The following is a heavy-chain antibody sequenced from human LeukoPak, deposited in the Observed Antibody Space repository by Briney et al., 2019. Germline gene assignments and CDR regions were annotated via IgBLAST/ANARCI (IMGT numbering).Heavy chain of an antibody. CDR2: IRSKAYGGTT. J-gene: IGHJ3*02. CDR1: GFTFGDYA. CDR3: TTSRTRGGSYFRDAFDI. D-gene: IGHD1-26*01. V-gene: IGHV3-49*03. Sequence: GGSLRLSCTASGFTFGDYAMSWFRQAPGKGLEWVGFIRSKAYGGTTEYAASVKGRFTISRDDSKSIAYLQMNSLKTEDTAVYYCTTSRTRGGSYFRDAFDIWGQGTMVTVSS.